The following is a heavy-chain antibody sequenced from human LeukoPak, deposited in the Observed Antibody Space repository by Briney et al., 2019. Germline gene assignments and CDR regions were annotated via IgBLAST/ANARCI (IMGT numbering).Heavy chain of an antibody. CDR2: IIPIFGTA. J-gene: IGHJ4*02. V-gene: IGHV1-69*05. CDR1: GGTFSSYA. D-gene: IGHD2-2*01. CDR3: AREARSTSCYDY. Sequence: SVKVSCKASGGTFSSYAISWVRQAPGQGLEWMGGIIPIFGTANYAQKFQGRVTITTDESTSTAYMGLSSLRSEDTAVYYCAREARSTSCYDYWGQGTLVTVSS.